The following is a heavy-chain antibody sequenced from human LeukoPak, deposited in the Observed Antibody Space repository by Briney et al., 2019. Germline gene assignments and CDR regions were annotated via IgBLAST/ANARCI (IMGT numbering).Heavy chain of an antibody. CDR1: GFTVSSNY. CDR3: ARDVRISGSSGTFDY. D-gene: IGHD3-10*01. Sequence: GGSLRLSCVASGFTVSSNYMTWVRQAPGKGLEWVSVIYSGGSTYYTDSVEGRFVISRDNSRNTVFLEMNNLRVEDTAVYYCARDVRISGSSGTFDYWGQGTLVTVSS. J-gene: IGHJ4*02. V-gene: IGHV3-66*01. CDR2: IYSGGST.